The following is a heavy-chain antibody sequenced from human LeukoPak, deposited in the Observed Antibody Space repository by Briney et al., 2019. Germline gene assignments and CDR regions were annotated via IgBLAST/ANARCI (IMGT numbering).Heavy chain of an antibody. D-gene: IGHD6-13*01. CDR3: ARLVAAGGSGSFDP. J-gene: IGHJ5*02. V-gene: IGHV7-4-1*01. CDR2: INTYTGNP. Sequence: GASVKVSCKASGYTFTTYAMNWVRQAPGQGLEWMGWINTYTGNPTYAQDFTRRFVFSLDTSVSTAYLQIYSLKAEDTAVYYCARLVAAGGSGSFDPWGQGTLVTVSS. CDR1: GYTFTTYA.